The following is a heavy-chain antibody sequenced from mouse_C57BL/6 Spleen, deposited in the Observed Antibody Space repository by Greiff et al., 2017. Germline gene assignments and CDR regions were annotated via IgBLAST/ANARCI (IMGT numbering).Heavy chain of an antibody. CDR1: GYTFTSYW. V-gene: IGHV1-52*01. Sequence: QVQLQQPGAELVRPGSSVKLSCKASGYTFTSYWMHWVKQRPIQGLEWIGNIDPSDSETHSNQKFKDKATLTVAHSSSTAYMQLSSLTSEGSAVYYCARRYYSMDDWGQGTSVTVSS. J-gene: IGHJ4*01. CDR2: IDPSDSET. CDR3: ARRYYSMDD.